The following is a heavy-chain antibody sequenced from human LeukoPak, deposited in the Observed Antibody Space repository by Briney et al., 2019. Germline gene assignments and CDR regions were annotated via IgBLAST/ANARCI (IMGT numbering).Heavy chain of an antibody. CDR3: ARPYIVLMVYGWFDP. D-gene: IGHD2-8*01. Sequence: ASVKVSCKASGYTFTGYYMHWVRQAPGQGLEWMGWINPNSGGTNYAQKFQGRVTMTRDTSISTAYMELSRLRSDDTAVYYCARPYIVLMVYGWFDPWGQGTLVTVSS. V-gene: IGHV1-2*02. CDR2: INPNSGGT. J-gene: IGHJ5*02. CDR1: GYTFTGYY.